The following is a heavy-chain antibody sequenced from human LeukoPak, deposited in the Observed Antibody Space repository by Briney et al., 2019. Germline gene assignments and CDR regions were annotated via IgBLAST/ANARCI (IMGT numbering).Heavy chain of an antibody. D-gene: IGHD3-22*01. CDR2: ISSSGSTI. Sequence: PGGSLRLSCAASGFTFSDYYMSWTRQAPGKGLEWVSYISSSGSTIYYADSVKGRFTISRDNAKNSLYLQMNSLRAEDTAVYYCARGYDSSGYYYVGPVDIWGQGTMVTVSS. CDR1: GFTFSDYY. J-gene: IGHJ3*02. V-gene: IGHV3-11*01. CDR3: ARGYDSSGYYYVGPVDI.